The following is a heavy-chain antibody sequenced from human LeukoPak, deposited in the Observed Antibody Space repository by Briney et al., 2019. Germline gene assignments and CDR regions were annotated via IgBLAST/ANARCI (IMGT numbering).Heavy chain of an antibody. D-gene: IGHD3-3*01. Sequence: GGSLRLSCAASGFTFSSYWMSWVRQAPGKGLEWVANIKQDGSEKHYVDSVKGRLTISRDNARNLLYLQMNSLRVEDTAVYYCAGGPGFLIDCWGQGTLVTVSS. J-gene: IGHJ4*02. CDR1: GFTFSSYW. CDR3: AGGPGFLIDC. CDR2: IKQDGSEK. V-gene: IGHV3-7*01.